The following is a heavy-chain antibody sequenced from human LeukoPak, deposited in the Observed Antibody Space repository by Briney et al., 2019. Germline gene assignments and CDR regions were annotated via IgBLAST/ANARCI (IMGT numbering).Heavy chain of an antibody. D-gene: IGHD3-22*01. CDR2: IHYSGST. J-gene: IGHJ4*02. CDR3: ARAHSGYYYY. V-gene: IGHV4-59*01. CDR1: GGSISSNY. Sequence: PSETLSLTCTVSGGSISSNYWTWIRQPPGKGLEWIGYIHYSGSTNYNPSLKSRVTISVDTSKNQFSLKLSSVTAADTAVYYCARAHSGYYYYWGQGTLVTVSS.